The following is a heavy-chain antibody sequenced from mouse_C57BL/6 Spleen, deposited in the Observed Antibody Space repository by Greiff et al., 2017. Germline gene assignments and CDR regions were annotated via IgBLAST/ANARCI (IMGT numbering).Heavy chain of an antibody. CDR2: INPNNGGT. Sequence: EVQLQQSGPELVKPGASVKIPCKASGYTFTDYNMDWVKQSHGKSLEWIGDINPNNGGTIYNQKFKGKATLTVDKSSSTAYMELRSLTSEDTAVYYCARAVYYDYDEAFAYWGQGTLVTVSA. CDR1: GYTFTDYN. J-gene: IGHJ3*01. V-gene: IGHV1-18*01. D-gene: IGHD2-4*01. CDR3: ARAVYYDYDEAFAY.